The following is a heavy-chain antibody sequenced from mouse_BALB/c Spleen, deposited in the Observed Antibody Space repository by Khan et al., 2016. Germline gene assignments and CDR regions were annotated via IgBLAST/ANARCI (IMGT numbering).Heavy chain of an antibody. CDR1: GYSITSDYA. CDR3: AILIYYYGSRFAY. D-gene: IGHD1-1*01. J-gene: IGHJ3*01. CDR2: ISYSGST. V-gene: IGHV3-2*02. Sequence: VQLKESGPGLVKPSQSLSLTCTVTGYSITSDYAWNWIRQFPGNKLEWMGYISYSGSTSYNPSLKSRISITRDTSKNQFFLQLNSVTTEDTATYYGAILIYYYGSRFAYWGQGTLVTVSA.